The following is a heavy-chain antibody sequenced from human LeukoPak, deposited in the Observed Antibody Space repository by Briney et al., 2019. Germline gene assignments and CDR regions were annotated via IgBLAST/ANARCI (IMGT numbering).Heavy chain of an antibody. CDR2: MNPNSGNT. CDR3: ARESGYYDFWSGYYYYYMDV. J-gene: IGHJ6*03. Sequence: ASVKVSCKASVYTFTSYDINWVRQATGQGLEWMGWMNPNSGNTGYAQKFQGRVTMTRNTSISTAYMELSSLRSEDTAVYYCARESGYYDFWSGYYYYYMDVWGKGTTVTVPS. D-gene: IGHD3-3*01. V-gene: IGHV1-8*01. CDR1: VYTFTSYD.